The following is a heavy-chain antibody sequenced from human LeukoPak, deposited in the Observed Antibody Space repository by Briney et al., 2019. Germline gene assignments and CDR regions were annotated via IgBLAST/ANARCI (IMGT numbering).Heavy chain of an antibody. V-gene: IGHV3-23*01. CDR3: AKDQHGDY. CDR2: ISGSGGST. Sequence: GGSLRLSCAASAFSLNAYNMNWVRQAPGKGLEWVSAISGSGGSTYYADSVKGRFTISRDNSKNTLYLQMNSLRAEDTAVYYCAKDQHGDYWGQGTLVTVSS. D-gene: IGHD6-13*01. CDR1: AFSLNAYN. J-gene: IGHJ4*02.